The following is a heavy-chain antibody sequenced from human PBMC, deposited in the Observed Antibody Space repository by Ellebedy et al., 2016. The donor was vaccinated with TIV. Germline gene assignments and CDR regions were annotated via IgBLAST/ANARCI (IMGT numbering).Heavy chain of an antibody. Sequence: GESLKISXAASGFTFSSYWMSWVRQAPGKGLEWVANIKQDESEKYYVDSVKGRFTISRDNAKNSLYLQMNSLRAEDTAVYYCARDLNYGVLRYFDWLPNNWFDPWGQGTLVTVSS. CDR1: GFTFSSYW. CDR3: ARDLNYGVLRYFDWLPNNWFDP. J-gene: IGHJ5*02. V-gene: IGHV3-7*03. CDR2: IKQDESEK. D-gene: IGHD3-9*01.